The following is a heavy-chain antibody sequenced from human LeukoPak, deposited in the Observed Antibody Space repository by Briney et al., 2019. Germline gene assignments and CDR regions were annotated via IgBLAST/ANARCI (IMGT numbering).Heavy chain of an antibody. CDR2: INPKSGGA. J-gene: IGHJ4*02. CDR3: ARVDSKPEYYYDSSGYYYGGYYFDY. D-gene: IGHD3-22*01. Sequence: ASVKVSCKASGYTFTGYYIHWVRQAPGQGLEWMGWINPKSGGANYAQKFQGRVTMTRDTSISTAYMELSSLRSEDTAVYYCARVDSKPEYYYDSSGYYYGGYYFDYWGQGTLVTVSS. CDR1: GYTFTGYY. V-gene: IGHV1-2*02.